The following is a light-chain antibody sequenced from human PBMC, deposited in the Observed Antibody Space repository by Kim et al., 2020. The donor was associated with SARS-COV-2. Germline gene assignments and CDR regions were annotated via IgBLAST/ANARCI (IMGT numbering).Light chain of an antibody. CDR3: SSYTISNTLVV. CDR1: SSDIGGYNY. V-gene: IGLV2-14*03. CDR2: GVT. J-gene: IGLJ3*02. Sequence: QSITISCTGPSSDIGGYNYVSWYQQHPGKAPKLMIYGVTNRPSGVSNRFSGSKSGNTASLTISGLQAEDEADYYCSSYTISNTLVVFGGGTQLTVL.